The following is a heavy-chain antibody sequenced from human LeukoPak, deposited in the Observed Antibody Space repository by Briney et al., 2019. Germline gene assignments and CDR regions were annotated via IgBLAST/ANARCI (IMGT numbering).Heavy chain of an antibody. CDR2: INPNSGGT. D-gene: IGHD1-26*01. J-gene: IGHJ4*02. CDR1: GYTFTGYY. V-gene: IGHV1-2*02. CDR3: ARGGLWELLREVY. Sequence: GASVKVSCKASGYTFTGYYMHWVRQAPGQGLEWMGWINPNSGGTNYAQKFQGRVTMTRDTSTSTAYMELRSLRSDDTAVYYCARGGLWELLREVYWGQGTLVTVSS.